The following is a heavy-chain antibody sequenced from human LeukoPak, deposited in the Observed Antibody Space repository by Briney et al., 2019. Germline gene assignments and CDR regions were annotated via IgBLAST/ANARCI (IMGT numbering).Heavy chain of an antibody. CDR2: ISIDGSRQ. D-gene: IGHD6-19*01. V-gene: IGHV3-30*15. Sequence: PGGSLRLSCAPSIGFTLRNYATHWVRQAPGKGLEWVAVISIDGSRQHYADFLVGRFTISRDNSKNTVSLQMSSLRTEDTAVYFCAREQGGSGWSGFDYWGQGTLVTVSS. CDR1: GFTLRNYA. J-gene: IGHJ4*02. CDR3: AREQGGSGWSGFDY.